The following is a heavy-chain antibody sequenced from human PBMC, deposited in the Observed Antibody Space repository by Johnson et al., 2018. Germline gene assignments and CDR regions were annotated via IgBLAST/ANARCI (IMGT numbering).Heavy chain of an antibody. D-gene: IGHD3-9*01. CDR1: GFTFSSYT. CDR2: ISGGGTYI. CDR3: ARGDFLLVTGYAVYYVGV. J-gene: IGHJ6*03. Sequence: VQLVESGGGLVKPGGSLRVSCAASGFTFSSYTMNWVRQAPGKGLEWVSSISGGGTYIYYADPVRGRFTISRDNSLYLQMNSLRVEDTAVYYCARGDFLLVTGYAVYYVGVWGKGTTVTVSS. V-gene: IGHV3-21*01.